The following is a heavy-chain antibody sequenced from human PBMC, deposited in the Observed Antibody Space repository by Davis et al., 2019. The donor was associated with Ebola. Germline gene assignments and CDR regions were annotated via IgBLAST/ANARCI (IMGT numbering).Heavy chain of an antibody. CDR2: ISYDGSNK. CDR1: GFTFSSYG. CDR3: AKEVEYCSGGSCPNYYYGMDV. V-gene: IGHV3-30*18. D-gene: IGHD2-15*01. J-gene: IGHJ6*04. Sequence: GESLKISCAASGFTFSSYGMHWVRLAPGTGLEWVAFISYDGSNKYYADSVKGRFTISRDNSKNTLYLQMNSLRAEDTAVYYCAKEVEYCSGGSCPNYYYGMDVWGKGTTVTVSS.